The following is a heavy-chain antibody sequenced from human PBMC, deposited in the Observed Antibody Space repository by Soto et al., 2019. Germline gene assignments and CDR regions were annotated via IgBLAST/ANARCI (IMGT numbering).Heavy chain of an antibody. CDR3: ARDGRSCSSTSCSSPPPYYYGMDV. CDR1: GGTFSSYA. J-gene: IGHJ6*02. D-gene: IGHD2-2*01. CDR2: IIPIFGTA. Sequence: QVQLVQSGAEVKKPGSSVKVSCKASGGTFSSYAISWVRQAPGQGLEWMGGIIPIFGTANYAQKFQGRVTITADESTSTAYMGLSSLRSEDTAVYYCARDGRSCSSTSCSSPPPYYYGMDVWGQGTTVTVSS. V-gene: IGHV1-69*01.